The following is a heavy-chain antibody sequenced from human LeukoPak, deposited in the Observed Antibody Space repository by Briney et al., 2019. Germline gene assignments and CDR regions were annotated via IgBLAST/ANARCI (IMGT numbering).Heavy chain of an antibody. CDR1: GGSISSGGYS. J-gene: IGHJ6*02. D-gene: IGHD2-2*01. V-gene: IGHV4-30-2*01. CDR2: IYHSGNT. Sequence: SQTLSPTCAVSGGSISSGGYSWSWIRQPPGKGLEWIGYIYHSGNTYYNPSLKSRVTISVDRSKNLFSLKLRSVTAADTAVYYCARVCTRTSCQSFYVMDVWGQGTTVTVSS. CDR3: ARVCTRTSCQSFYVMDV.